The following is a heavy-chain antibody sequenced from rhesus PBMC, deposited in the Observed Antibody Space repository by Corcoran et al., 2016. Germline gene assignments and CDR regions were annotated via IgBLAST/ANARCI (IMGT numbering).Heavy chain of an antibody. CDR1: GGSISDDYY. CDR2: IYGSSGGT. CDR3: ARAGQWVQGFDY. Sequence: QVQLQESGPGLVKPSETLSLTCAVSGGSISDDYYWSWNRQPPGKGLEWIGYIYGSSGGTNYNPSLKNRITISIDTSKNQFSLKLSSVTAADAAVYYCARAGQWVQGFDYWGQGVLVTVSS. J-gene: IGHJ4*01. V-gene: IGHV4-106*01. D-gene: IGHD5-24*01.